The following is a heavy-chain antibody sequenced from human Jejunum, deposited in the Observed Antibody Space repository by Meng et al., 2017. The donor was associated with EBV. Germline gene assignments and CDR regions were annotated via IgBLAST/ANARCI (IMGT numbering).Heavy chain of an antibody. D-gene: IGHD3-3*01. V-gene: IGHV4-4*02. CDR2: IYHSGST. CDR1: GDSISSSNW. J-gene: IGHJ4*02. Sequence: LQGSGPGLGKPSGPLSLPCAGSGDSISSSNWWSWVRQPPGKGLEWIGEIYHSGSTNYNPSLKSRVTISVDKSKNQFSLKLSSVTAADTAVYYCARYGSGYFPALWYWGQGTLVTVSS. CDR3: ARYGSGYFPALWY.